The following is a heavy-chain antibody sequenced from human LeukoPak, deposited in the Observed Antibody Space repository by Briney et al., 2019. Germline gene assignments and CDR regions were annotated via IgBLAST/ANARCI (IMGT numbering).Heavy chain of an antibody. CDR1: GFTFSSYA. V-gene: IGHV3-23*01. Sequence: GGSLRLSCAASGFTFSSYAMSWVRQAPGKGLEWVSAISGSGGSTYYADSVKGRFTISRDNSKNTLYLQMNSLRAEDTAVYCCAKAGRGYSYGTYDYWGQGTLVTVSS. CDR2: ISGSGGST. CDR3: AKAGRGYSYGTYDY. D-gene: IGHD5-18*01. J-gene: IGHJ4*02.